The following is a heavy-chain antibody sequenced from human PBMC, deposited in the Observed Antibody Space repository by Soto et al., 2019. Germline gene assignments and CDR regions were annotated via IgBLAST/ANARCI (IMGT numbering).Heavy chain of an antibody. CDR3: ATRITVFGLLIPPFDP. CDR2: INHTGGT. V-gene: IGHV4-34*02. J-gene: IGHJ5*02. Sequence: QVHLQQWGAGLLKPSETLSLTCAVYGGSVNGYYWNWIRQPPGKGLEWIGEINHTGGTHYNPSLKRRVTMSVDTSKNKFSLRLSSVTAADTAIYYCATRITVFGLLIPPFDPWGQGTQVTVSS. D-gene: IGHD3-3*01. CDR1: GGSVNGYY.